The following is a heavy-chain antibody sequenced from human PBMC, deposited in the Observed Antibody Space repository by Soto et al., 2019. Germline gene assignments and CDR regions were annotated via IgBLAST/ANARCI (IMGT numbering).Heavy chain of an antibody. CDR3: TSDYCGGDCFPFHPFEY. CDR1: GFTFGDYA. D-gene: IGHD2-21*02. Sequence: SLRLSCIASGFTFGDYAMSWVRLAPGQGLEGIGFIRSRVVGATADYAASMKGRFTISSDDCKSIVYLEVNNLKTKDTAVDYCTSDYCGGDCFPFHPFEYWGQGTLVNVPS. CDR2: IRSRVVGATA. J-gene: IGHJ4*02. V-gene: IGHV3-49*04.